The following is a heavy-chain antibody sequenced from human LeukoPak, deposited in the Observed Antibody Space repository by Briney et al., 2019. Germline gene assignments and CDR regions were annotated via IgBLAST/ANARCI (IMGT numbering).Heavy chain of an antibody. J-gene: IGHJ3*02. V-gene: IGHV3-74*01. D-gene: IGHD1-1*01. CDR3: GRGNAHAVDI. Sequence: GGSLRLSCAASGFTFSSYWMHWVRQAPGKGLVWVSRINSDGSSTSYADSVKGRFTISRDNAKDTLYLQINSLRAEDTAVYYCGRGNAHAVDIWGQGTMVTVSS. CDR2: INSDGSST. CDR1: GFTFSSYW.